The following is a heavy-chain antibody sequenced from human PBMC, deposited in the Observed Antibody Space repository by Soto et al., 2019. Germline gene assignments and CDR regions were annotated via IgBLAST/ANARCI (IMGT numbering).Heavy chain of an antibody. V-gene: IGHV5-51*01. Sequence: GESLKISCKGSGYSFSSYWIGWVRQMPGKGLEWMGFIYPGDSETRYSPSFQGQVTISVDKSISTAYLQWSSLKASDTAIYYCARDYDYALDYWGQGTLVTVS. J-gene: IGHJ4*02. D-gene: IGHD3-16*01. CDR1: GYSFSSYW. CDR3: ARDYDYALDY. CDR2: IYPGDSET.